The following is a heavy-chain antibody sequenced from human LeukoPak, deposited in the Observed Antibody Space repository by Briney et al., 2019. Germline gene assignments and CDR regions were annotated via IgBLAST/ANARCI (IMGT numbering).Heavy chain of an antibody. D-gene: IGHD6-19*01. Sequence: GGSLRLSCAASGFTFKTYAMTWVRQVPGKGPEWVSSMSGSGGSTDYADSVKGRFTISRDNSKNTLYLQMNSLRAEDTALYYCAKDAQGLVRGGIYFDFWGQGSLVTVSS. CDR2: MSGSGGST. CDR3: AKDAQGLVRGGIYFDF. V-gene: IGHV3-23*01. J-gene: IGHJ4*02. CDR1: GFTFKTYA.